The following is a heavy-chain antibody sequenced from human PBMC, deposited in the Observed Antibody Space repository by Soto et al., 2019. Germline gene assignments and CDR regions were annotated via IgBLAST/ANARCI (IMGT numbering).Heavy chain of an antibody. CDR2: IRSTANSYAT. CDR1: GITFSGSA. J-gene: IGHJ4*02. V-gene: IGHV3-73*01. Sequence: EVHLVESGGGLVQPGGTLKLSCAASGITFSGSAMHWVRQASGKGREWVGRIRSTANSYATAYAASVKGRFTISIDDSKNTAYLLMNCLKTEDTAVYYCTRPDPEGAPDYWVQGTLVTVSS. CDR3: TRPDPEGAPDY.